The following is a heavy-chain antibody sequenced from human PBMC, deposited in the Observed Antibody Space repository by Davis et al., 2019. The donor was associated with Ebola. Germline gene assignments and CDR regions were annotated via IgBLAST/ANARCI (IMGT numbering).Heavy chain of an antibody. CDR3: AKMFIAVAGTDAFDI. CDR1: GYTFTSYG. V-gene: IGHV1-18*01. Sequence: ASVKVSCKASGYTFTSYGISWVRQAPGQGLEWMGWISAYNGNTNYAQKLQGRVTMTTDTSTSTAYMGLRSLRSDDTAVYYCAKMFIAVAGTDAFDIWGQGTMVTVSS. D-gene: IGHD6-19*01. J-gene: IGHJ3*02. CDR2: ISAYNGNT.